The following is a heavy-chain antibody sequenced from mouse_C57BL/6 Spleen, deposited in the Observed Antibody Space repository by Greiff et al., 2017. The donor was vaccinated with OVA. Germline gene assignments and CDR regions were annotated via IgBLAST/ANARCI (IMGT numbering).Heavy chain of an antibody. CDR3: ARHLLYYGSSYVCFDY. Sequence: QVQLQQSGAELARPGASVKLSCKASGYTFTSYGISWVKQRTGQGLEWIGEIYPRSGNTYYNEKFKGKATLTADKSSSTAYMELRSLTSEDSAVYFCARHLLYYGSSYVCFDYWGQGTTLTVSS. J-gene: IGHJ2*01. V-gene: IGHV1-81*01. CDR2: IYPRSGNT. CDR1: GYTFTSYG. D-gene: IGHD1-1*01.